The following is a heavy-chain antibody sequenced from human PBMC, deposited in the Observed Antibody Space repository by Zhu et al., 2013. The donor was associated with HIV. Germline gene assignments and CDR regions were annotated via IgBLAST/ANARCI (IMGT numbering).Heavy chain of an antibody. CDR2: INPSGGST. V-gene: IGHV1-46*01. D-gene: IGHD2-21*01. J-gene: IGHJ2*01. CDR1: GYTFTGYY. Sequence: QVQLVQSGAEVKKPGASVKVSCKASGYTFTGYYMHWVRQAPGQGLEWMGIINPSGGSTSYAQKFQGRVTMTRDTSTSTVYMELSSLRSEDTAVYYCARDGHYFYCGGDCYSLPYWYFDLWAVAPWSLSPQ. CDR3: ARDGHYFYCGGDCYSLPYWYFDL.